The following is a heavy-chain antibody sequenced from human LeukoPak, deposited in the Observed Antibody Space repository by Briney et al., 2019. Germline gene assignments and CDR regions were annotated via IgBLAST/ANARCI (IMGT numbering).Heavy chain of an antibody. CDR3: ARDIPPVYFDWLSLGAFDI. D-gene: IGHD3-9*01. Sequence: GGSLRLSCAASGFTVSSNYMSWVRQAPGKGLEWVSVIYSGGSTYYADSVKGRFTISRDNSKNTLYLQMNSLRAEDTAVYYCARDIPPVYFDWLSLGAFDIWGQGTMVTVSS. CDR2: IYSGGST. CDR1: GFTVSSNY. V-gene: IGHV3-66*01. J-gene: IGHJ3*02.